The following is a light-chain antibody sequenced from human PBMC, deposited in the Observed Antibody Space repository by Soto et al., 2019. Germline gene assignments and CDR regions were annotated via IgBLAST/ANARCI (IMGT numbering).Light chain of an antibody. CDR1: QSVSSY. CDR2: DAS. J-gene: IGKJ3*01. Sequence: DIVLTQSPATLSLSPGERATLSCRASQSVSSYLVWFQQKPGQAPRLLIYDASTRATGIPARFSGSGSGTDFTPTISSLEPEDFAVYYCQHRSNWPLTFGPGTKVDIK. V-gene: IGKV3-11*01. CDR3: QHRSNWPLT.